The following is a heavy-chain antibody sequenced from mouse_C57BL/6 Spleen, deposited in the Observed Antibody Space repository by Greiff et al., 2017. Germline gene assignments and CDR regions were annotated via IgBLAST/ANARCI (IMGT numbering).Heavy chain of an antibody. D-gene: IGHD2-5*01. CDR1: GFTFSSYG. V-gene: IGHV5-6*01. CDR2: ISSGGSYT. J-gene: IGHJ2*01. CDR3: ASLYSNYFDY. Sequence: EVMLVESGGDLVKPGGSLKLSCAASGFTFSSYGMSWVRQTPDKRLEWVATISSGGSYTYYPDSVKGRFTISRDNAKNTLYLQMSSLKSEDTAMYYCASLYSNYFDYWGQGTTLTVSS.